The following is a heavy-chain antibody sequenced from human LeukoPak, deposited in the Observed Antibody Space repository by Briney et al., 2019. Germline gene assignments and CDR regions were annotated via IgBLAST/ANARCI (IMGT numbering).Heavy chain of an antibody. Sequence: PSETLSLTCAVSGYSISSGCYWGWIRQTPGKGLEWIGSTYHSGTTYYNPSLRSRVTISVDTSKNQFSLKLTSVTAADTAVYCCAREVGSSGFDYWGQGTLVTVSS. D-gene: IGHD6-19*01. J-gene: IGHJ4*02. V-gene: IGHV4-38-2*02. CDR2: TYHSGTT. CDR3: AREVGSSGFDY. CDR1: GYSISSGCY.